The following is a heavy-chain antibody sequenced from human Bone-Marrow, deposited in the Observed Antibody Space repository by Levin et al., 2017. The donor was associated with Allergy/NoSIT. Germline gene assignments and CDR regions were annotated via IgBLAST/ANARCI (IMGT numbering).Heavy chain of an antibody. CDR3: AVESVGSAEYFQH. CDR1: GGSISSGGYS. J-gene: IGHJ1*01. Sequence: ASETLSLTCAVSGGSISSGGYSWSWIRQPPGKGLEWIGYIYHSGSTYYNPSLKSRVTISVDRSKNQFSLKLSSVTAADTAVYYCAVESVGSAEYFQHWGQGTLVTVSS. V-gene: IGHV4-30-2*01. CDR2: IYHSGST. D-gene: IGHD1-26*01.